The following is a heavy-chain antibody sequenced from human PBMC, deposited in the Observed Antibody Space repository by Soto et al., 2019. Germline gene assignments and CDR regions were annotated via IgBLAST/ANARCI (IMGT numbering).Heavy chain of an antibody. CDR2: IYYSGST. Sequence: QLQLQESGPGLVKPSETLSLTCTVSGGCISSSSYYWDWIRQPPGKGLEWIGSIYYSGSTYYNPALKSRVTISVDTSKNQFSLKLSSVTAADTAVYYCASEDIVVVVAANDAFDIWGQGTMVTVSS. CDR1: GGCISSSSYY. CDR3: ASEDIVVVVAANDAFDI. J-gene: IGHJ3*02. D-gene: IGHD2-15*01. V-gene: IGHV4-39*01.